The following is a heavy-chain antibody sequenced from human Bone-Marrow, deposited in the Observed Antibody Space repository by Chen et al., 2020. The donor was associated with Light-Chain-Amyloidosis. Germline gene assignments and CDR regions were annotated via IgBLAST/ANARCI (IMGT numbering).Heavy chain of an antibody. J-gene: IGHJ4*02. CDR1: GYTFPNYW. CDR3: ARRRDGYNFDY. Sequence: EVQLEQSGPDAKKPGESLKISCKGSGYTFPNYWIGWVRQMPGKGLEWMGVIYPDDSDARYSPSFEGQVTISADKSITTAYLQWMSLKASDTAMYYCARRRDGYNFDYWGQGTLVTVSS. V-gene: IGHV5-51*01. D-gene: IGHD5-12*01. CDR2: IYPDDSDA.